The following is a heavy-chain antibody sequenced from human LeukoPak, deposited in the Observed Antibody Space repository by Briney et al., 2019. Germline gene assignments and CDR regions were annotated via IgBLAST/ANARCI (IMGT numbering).Heavy chain of an antibody. V-gene: IGHV3-21*01. Sequence: KTGGSLRLSCAASGFTFSSYSMNWVRQAPGKGLEWVSSISSSSSYIYHADSVKGRFTISRDNAKNSLYLQMNGLRAEDTAVYYCARDIPLAVAGTSFFNYWGQGTLVTVSS. J-gene: IGHJ4*02. CDR1: GFTFSSYS. CDR2: ISSSSSYI. D-gene: IGHD6-19*01. CDR3: ARDIPLAVAGTSFFNY.